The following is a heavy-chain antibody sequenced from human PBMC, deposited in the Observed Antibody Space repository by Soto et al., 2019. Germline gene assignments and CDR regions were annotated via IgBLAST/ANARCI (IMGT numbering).Heavy chain of an antibody. CDR1: GFTFSSYS. CDR3: AKDWTSI. D-gene: IGHD3-3*01. CDR2: ISNSGGST. V-gene: IGHV3-23*01. J-gene: IGHJ3*02. Sequence: EVQLLESGGGLVQPGGSLRISCAASGFTFSSYSMTWLRQAPGKGLEWVSTISNSGGSTYYIDSVKGRFTISRDNSKNTLYLQMNSLRAEDTAVDFCAKDWTSIWGQGTMVTVSS.